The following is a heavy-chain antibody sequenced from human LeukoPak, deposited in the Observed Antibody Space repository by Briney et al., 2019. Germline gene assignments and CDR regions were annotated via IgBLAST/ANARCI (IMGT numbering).Heavy chain of an antibody. CDR1: GFSFSFYW. CDR3: ARDLTDPPYYYYYIDV. Sequence: GGSLRLSCAASGFSFSFYWMHWVRQAPGKGPVWVSRIKTDGSIADYADSVKGRFTISRDNAKNTLYLQMNSLRAEDTAVYYCARDLTDPPYYYYYIDVWGKGTTVTISS. J-gene: IGHJ6*03. V-gene: IGHV3-74*01. CDR2: IKTDGSIA.